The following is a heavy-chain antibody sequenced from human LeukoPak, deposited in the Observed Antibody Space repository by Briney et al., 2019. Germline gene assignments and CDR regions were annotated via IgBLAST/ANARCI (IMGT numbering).Heavy chain of an antibody. V-gene: IGHV4-34*01. Sequence: NASETLSLTCAVYGGSFSGYYWSWIRQAPGKGLEWIGEINHSGSTNYNPSLKSRVTISVDTSKNRFSLKLNSVTAADTAMYYCAGGEYQPRFDPWGQGTLVTVSS. CDR3: AGGEYQPRFDP. CDR1: GGSFSGYY. J-gene: IGHJ5*02. D-gene: IGHD2-2*01. CDR2: INHSGST.